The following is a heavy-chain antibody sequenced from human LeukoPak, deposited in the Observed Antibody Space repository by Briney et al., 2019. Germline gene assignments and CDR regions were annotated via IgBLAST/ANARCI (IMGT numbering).Heavy chain of an antibody. J-gene: IGHJ1*01. D-gene: IGHD3-3*01. CDR3: ATGGDFWSGYYQH. CDR1: GGSISSSSYY. Sequence: SETLSLTCTVSGGSISSSSYYWGWIRQPPGKGLEWIGSIYYSGSTYYDPSLKSRVTISVDRSKNQFSLKLSSVTAADTAVYYCATGGDFWSGYYQHWGQGTLVTVSS. V-gene: IGHV4-39*07. CDR2: IYYSGST.